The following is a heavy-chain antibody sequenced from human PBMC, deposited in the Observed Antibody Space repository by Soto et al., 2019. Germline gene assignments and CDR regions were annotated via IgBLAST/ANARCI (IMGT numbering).Heavy chain of an antibody. Sequence: QPGGSLRLSCGASGFTFSSYAMSWVRQAPGKGLEWVSAISGSGGSTYYADSVKGRFTISRDNSKNTLYLQMNSLRAEDTAVYYCAKGIRGYSYGPDYWGQGTLVTVSS. D-gene: IGHD5-18*01. CDR2: ISGSGGST. V-gene: IGHV3-23*01. CDR3: AKGIRGYSYGPDY. J-gene: IGHJ4*02. CDR1: GFTFSSYA.